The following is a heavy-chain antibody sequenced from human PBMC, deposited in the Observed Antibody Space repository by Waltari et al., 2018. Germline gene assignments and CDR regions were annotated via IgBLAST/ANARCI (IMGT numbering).Heavy chain of an antibody. D-gene: IGHD1-26*01. Sequence: EVQLVESGGGLIQPGGSLRLSCAASGFTVSSNYMSWVRQAPGKGLEWVSVIYSGGSTYYADYVKGRCTISRDNSKNTLYLQMNSLRAEDTAVYYCARGLQSFWYYFDYWGQGTLVIVSS. CDR1: GFTVSSNY. V-gene: IGHV3-53*01. J-gene: IGHJ4*02. CDR3: ARGLQSFWYYFDY. CDR2: IYSGGST.